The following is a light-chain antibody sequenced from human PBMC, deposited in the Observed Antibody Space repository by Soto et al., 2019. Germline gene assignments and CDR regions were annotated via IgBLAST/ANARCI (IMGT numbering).Light chain of an antibody. V-gene: IGLV2-14*01. CDR3: SSYTSSSTLVV. CDR2: DVS. J-gene: IGLJ2*01. CDR1: SSDVGGYNY. Sequence: QSVLTQPASVSGSPGQSITISCTGTSSDVGGYNYVSWYQQHPGKAPKLMIYDVSNRPSGVSNRFSGSKSGNTASLTISGLQAEDEADYYCSSYTSSSTLVVFGGGTPQTVL.